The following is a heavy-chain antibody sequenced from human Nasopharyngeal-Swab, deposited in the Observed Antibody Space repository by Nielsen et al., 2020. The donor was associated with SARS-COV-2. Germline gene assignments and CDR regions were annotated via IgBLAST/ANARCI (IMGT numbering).Heavy chain of an antibody. D-gene: IGHD3-3*01. J-gene: IGHJ4*02. CDR2: INHSGTT. Sequence: SETLSLTCAVYGGSFSDYYWTWIRQPPGKGLEWIGEINHSGTTNCNPSLESRITISVDTSKSQFSLKLSSVTAADTAVYYCARRGGITIFGVDYWGQGTLVSVSS. CDR1: GGSFSDYY. CDR3: ARRGGITIFGVDY. V-gene: IGHV4-34*01.